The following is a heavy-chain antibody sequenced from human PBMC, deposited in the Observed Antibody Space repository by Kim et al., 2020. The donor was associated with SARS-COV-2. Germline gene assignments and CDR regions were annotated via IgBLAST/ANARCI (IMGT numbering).Heavy chain of an antibody. V-gene: IGHV3-73*01. J-gene: IGHJ3*02. CDR1: GFTFSGSA. Sequence: GGSLRLSCAASGFTFSGSAIDWVRQASGKGLEWVGRIRSNANSYATAYAAAVKGRITIARDDSKNTAHLHMNSLKTKDTAVYSSTSVPGTTLAFCDAFDIWGQGTLVTVSS. D-gene: IGHD1-1*01. CDR2: IRSNANSYAT. CDR3: TSVPGTTLAFCDAFDI.